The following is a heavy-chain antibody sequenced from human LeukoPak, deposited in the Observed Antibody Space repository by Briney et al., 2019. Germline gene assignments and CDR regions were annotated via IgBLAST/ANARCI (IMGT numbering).Heavy chain of an antibody. J-gene: IGHJ4*02. V-gene: IGHV1-69*13. CDR2: IIPIFGTA. CDR1: GGTFSSYA. CDR3: ARDRDGYNEAFDY. D-gene: IGHD5-24*01. Sequence: GASVKVSCKASGGTFSSYAISWVRQAPGQGLEWMGGIIPIFGTANYAQKFQGRVTITADESTSTAYMELSSLRSEDTAVYYCARDRDGYNEAFDYWGQGTLVTGSS.